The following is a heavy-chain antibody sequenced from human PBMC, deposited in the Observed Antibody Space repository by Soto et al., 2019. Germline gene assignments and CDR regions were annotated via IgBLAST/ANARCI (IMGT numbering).Heavy chain of an antibody. Sequence: PSETLSLTCTVSGGSISSGTYYWGWIRQPPGKGLEWIGTIYYSGNTFYNPSLKSRVTISVDTSKNQFSLKLSSVTAADTAVYYCARGRSGSYLRWFDPWGQGTLVTVSS. CDR2: IYYSGNT. V-gene: IGHV4-39*07. D-gene: IGHD1-26*01. J-gene: IGHJ5*02. CDR1: GGSISSGTYY. CDR3: ARGRSGSYLRWFDP.